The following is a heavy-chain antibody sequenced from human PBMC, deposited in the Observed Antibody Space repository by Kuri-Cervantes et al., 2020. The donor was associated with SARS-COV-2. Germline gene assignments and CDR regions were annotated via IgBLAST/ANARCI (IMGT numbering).Heavy chain of an antibody. CDR2: ISSSGSTI. D-gene: IGHD3-22*01. CDR1: GFTFSYYY. CDR3: ARDGLHYYDSSGYYYVRAFDI. J-gene: IGHJ3*02. Sequence: GGSLRLSCAASGFTFSYYYMSWIRQAPGKGLEWVSYISSSGSTIYYADSVKGRFTISRDNAKNSLYLQMNSLRAEDTAVYYCARDGLHYYDSSGYYYVRAFDIWAQGTMVTVSS. V-gene: IGHV3-11*01.